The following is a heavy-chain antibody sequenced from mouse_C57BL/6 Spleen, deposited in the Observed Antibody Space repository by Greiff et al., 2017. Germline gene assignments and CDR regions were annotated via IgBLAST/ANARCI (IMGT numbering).Heavy chain of an antibody. CDR1: GYAFSSSW. V-gene: IGHV1-82*01. CDR2: IYPGDGDT. Sequence: QVQLQQPGPELVKPGASVKISCKASGYAFSSSWMNWVKQRPGKGLEWIGRIYPGDGDTNYNGKFKGKATLTADKSSSTAYMQLSSLTSEDSAVYFCASLLRSFDYWGQGTTLTVSS. CDR3: ASLLRSFDY. J-gene: IGHJ2*01. D-gene: IGHD1-1*01.